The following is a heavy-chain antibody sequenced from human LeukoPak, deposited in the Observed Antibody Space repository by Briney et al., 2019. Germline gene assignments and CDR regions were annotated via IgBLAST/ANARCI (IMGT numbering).Heavy chain of an antibody. Sequence: PGGSLRLSCAASGFSFSTYAMHWVRQAPGKGLEWVAVISYDETNKYYADSVKGRFTISRDNSKNTLYLQMNSLRAEDTAVYYCAKVTIEDYYMDVWGKGTTVTISS. D-gene: IGHD3-10*01. CDR3: AKVTIEDYYMDV. CDR1: GFSFSTYA. V-gene: IGHV3-30*04. CDR2: ISYDETNK. J-gene: IGHJ6*03.